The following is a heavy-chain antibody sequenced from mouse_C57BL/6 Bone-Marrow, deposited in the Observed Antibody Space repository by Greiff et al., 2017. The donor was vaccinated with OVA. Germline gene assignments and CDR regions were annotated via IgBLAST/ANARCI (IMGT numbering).Heavy chain of an antibody. CDR1: GYTFTSYW. CDR2: IHPNSGST. Sequence: VKLQQPGAELVKPGASVKLSCKASGYTFTSYWMHWVKQRPGQGLEWIGMIHPNSGSTNYNEKFKSKATLTVDKSSSTAYMQLSSLTSEDSAVYYCARRTTVVATEAMDYWGQGTSVTVSS. V-gene: IGHV1-64*01. CDR3: ARRTTVVATEAMDY. D-gene: IGHD1-1*01. J-gene: IGHJ4*01.